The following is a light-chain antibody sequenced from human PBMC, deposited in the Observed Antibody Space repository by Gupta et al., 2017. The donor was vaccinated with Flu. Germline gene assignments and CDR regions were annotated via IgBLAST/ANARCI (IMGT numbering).Light chain of an antibody. V-gene: IGLV1-47*01. CDR3: ATWDASLSSWV. J-gene: IGLJ3*02. CDR2: RNN. Sequence: SLPTQPPAASATPGPRAIISCCGSSANIGSDYVYWYQQLPGTAPKLLIHRNNDRPSGVASRFSAAKSGTTAALVISARRSEDEADYYCATWDASLSSWVFGGGTKVTVL. CDR1: SANIGSDY.